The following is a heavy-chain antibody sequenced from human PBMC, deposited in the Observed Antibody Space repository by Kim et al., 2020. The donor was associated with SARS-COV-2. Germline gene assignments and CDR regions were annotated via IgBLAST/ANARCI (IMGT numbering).Heavy chain of an antibody. Sequence: ASVKVSCKASGYTFTSYDINWVRQATGQGLEWMGWMNPNSGNTGYAQKFQGRVTMTRNTSISTAYMELSSLRSEDTAVYYCARGFELVPAAISLFDYWGQGTLVTVSS. CDR1: GYTFTSYD. D-gene: IGHD2-2*02. V-gene: IGHV1-8*01. J-gene: IGHJ4*02. CDR2: MNPNSGNT. CDR3: ARGFELVPAAISLFDY.